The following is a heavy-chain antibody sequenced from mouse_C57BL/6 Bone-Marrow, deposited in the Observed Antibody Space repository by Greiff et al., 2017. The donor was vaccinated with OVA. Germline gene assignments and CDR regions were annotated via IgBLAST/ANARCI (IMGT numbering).Heavy chain of an antibody. V-gene: IGHV1-58*01. J-gene: IGHJ4*01. Sequence: EVQLQESGAELVRPGSSVKMSCKTSGYTFTSYGINWVKQRPGQGLEWIGYIYIGNGYTEYNEKFKGKATLTSDTSSSTAYMQLSSLTSEDSAIXFCARGWGTVSPYAMDYWGQGTSVTVSS. CDR3: ARGWGTVSPYAMDY. CDR1: GYTFTSYG. CDR2: IYIGNGYT. D-gene: IGHD1-1*01.